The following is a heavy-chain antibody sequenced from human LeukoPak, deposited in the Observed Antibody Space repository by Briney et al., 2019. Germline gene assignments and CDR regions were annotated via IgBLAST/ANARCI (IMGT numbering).Heavy chain of an antibody. J-gene: IGHJ4*02. V-gene: IGHV4-59*08. CDR3: ARVGPFFDY. CDR2: VHYTGIT. CDR1: SGSISSYY. Sequence: SETLCLTCTVSSGSISSYYWSWIRQPPGKALEWIGYVHYTGITNYSPSLKSRVTISVDTSKNQFSLKLSSVTAADTAVYYCARVGPFFDYWGQGTLVTVSS.